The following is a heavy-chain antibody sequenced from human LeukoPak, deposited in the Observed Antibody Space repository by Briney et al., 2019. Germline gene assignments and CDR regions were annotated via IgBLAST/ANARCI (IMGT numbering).Heavy chain of an antibody. CDR2: ISYDGSGK. CDR3: ARGPPLYYDFWSGLHPSYYMDV. CDR1: GFVFSHHV. D-gene: IGHD3-3*01. J-gene: IGHJ6*03. Sequence: PGKSLRLSCEASGFVFSHHVIHWVRQVPGQGLEWVSMISYDGSGKHYADSVRGRLAISRDNSKNTLYLQMGSLRAEDMAVYYCARGPPLYYDFWSGLHPSYYMDVWGKGTTVTVSS. V-gene: IGHV3-30*09.